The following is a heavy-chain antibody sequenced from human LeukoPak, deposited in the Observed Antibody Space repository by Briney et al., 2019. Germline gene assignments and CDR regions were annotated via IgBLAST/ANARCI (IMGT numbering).Heavy chain of an antibody. CDR3: GRAFVVILGRRPPDF. J-gene: IGHJ4*02. CDR2: MSYDGGQK. V-gene: IGHV3-30*04. D-gene: IGHD2-15*01. CDR1: GFTFSRNA. Sequence: GRSLRLSCAASGFTFSRNAMHWVRQPPGRGLEWVAVMSYDGGQKFYADSVKGRFTISRDNSKNTLYLQINSLKPEDTAVYYCGRAFVVILGRRPPDFWGQGTLVTLSP.